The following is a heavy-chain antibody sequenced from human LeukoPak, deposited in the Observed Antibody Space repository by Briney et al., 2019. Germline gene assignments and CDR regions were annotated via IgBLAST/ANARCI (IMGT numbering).Heavy chain of an antibody. Sequence: PGGSLRLSCAASGFTISSYSMNWVRQAPGKGLEWVSSISSVGNYIYYADSVKGRFTISRDNSKNTLYLQMNSLRAEDTAVYYCAAQWDGGTGAFDIRGQGTMVTVSS. V-gene: IGHV3-21*01. CDR1: GFTISSYS. CDR2: ISSVGNYI. D-gene: IGHD1-26*01. J-gene: IGHJ3*02. CDR3: AAQWDGGTGAFDI.